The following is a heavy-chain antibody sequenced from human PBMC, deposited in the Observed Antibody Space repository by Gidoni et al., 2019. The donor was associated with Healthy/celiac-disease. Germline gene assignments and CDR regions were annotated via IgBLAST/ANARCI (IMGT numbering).Heavy chain of an antibody. V-gene: IGHV3-21*01. CDR3: ASGEYQLFLYGMDV. J-gene: IGHJ6*02. CDR2: ISSSSSYI. Sequence: EVQLVESGGGLVKPGGSLRLSCAASGFTFSSYSMNWVRQAPGKGLEWVSSISSSSSYIYYADSVKGRFTISRDNAKNSLYLQMNSLRAEDTAVYYCASGEYQLFLYGMDVWGQGTTVTVSS. CDR1: GFTFSSYS. D-gene: IGHD2-2*01.